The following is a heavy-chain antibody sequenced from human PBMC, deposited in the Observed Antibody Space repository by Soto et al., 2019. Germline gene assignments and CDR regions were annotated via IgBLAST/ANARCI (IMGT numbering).Heavy chain of an antibody. Sequence: QVQLVESGGGVVQPGRSLRLSCAASGFTFSSYGMHWVRQAPGKGLEWVAVISYDGSNKYYADSVKGRFTISRDNSKNTLNLQMTSLRAEDTAVYYCAKVRGCITILCPEGYYYYVMDVWGQGTTVTVSS. J-gene: IGHJ6*02. V-gene: IGHV3-30*18. CDR3: AKVRGCITILCPEGYYYYVMDV. D-gene: IGHD3-9*01. CDR1: GFTFSSYG. CDR2: ISYDGSNK.